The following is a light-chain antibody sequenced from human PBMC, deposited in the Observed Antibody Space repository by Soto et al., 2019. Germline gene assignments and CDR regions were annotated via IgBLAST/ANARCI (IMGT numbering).Light chain of an antibody. CDR1: SSDVGGYDY. J-gene: IGLJ2*01. Sequence: QSALTQPASVSGSPGQSITISCTGTSSDVGGYDYVSWYQQHPGKAPKLMIYDVNNRPSGVANRFSGSKSGNTASLTISGLQAEDEADYFCSSYAGSSTHVVFGGGTKLTVL. V-gene: IGLV2-14*01. CDR2: DVN. CDR3: SSYAGSSTHVV.